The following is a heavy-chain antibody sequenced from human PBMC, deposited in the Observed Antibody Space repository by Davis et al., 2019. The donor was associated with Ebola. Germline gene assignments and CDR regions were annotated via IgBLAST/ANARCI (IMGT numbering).Heavy chain of an antibody. Sequence: SQTLSLTCPVSAGSISSYYWSWIRQPPGKGLEWIGYIYYSGSTNYNPSLKSRVTISVDTSKNQFSLKLSSVTAADTAVYYCARLRRDAFDIWGQGTMVTVSS. J-gene: IGHJ3*02. CDR3: ARLRRDAFDI. CDR1: AGSISSYY. CDR2: IYYSGST. V-gene: IGHV4-59*08.